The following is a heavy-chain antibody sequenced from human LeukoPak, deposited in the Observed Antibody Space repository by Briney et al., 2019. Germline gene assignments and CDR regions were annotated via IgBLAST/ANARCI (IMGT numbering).Heavy chain of an antibody. CDR1: GASFRSGGQY. Sequence: SETLSLTCTLSGASFRSGGQYWGWIRQTPGKGLGWIGDIFYNGKTNYNPSLKSRVTISLDTSRSQFSLRLSSVTAADTGVYYCARIFDIWGRGTLVTVSS. J-gene: IGHJ4*02. CDR2: IFYNGKT. CDR3: ARIFDI. V-gene: IGHV4-61*08.